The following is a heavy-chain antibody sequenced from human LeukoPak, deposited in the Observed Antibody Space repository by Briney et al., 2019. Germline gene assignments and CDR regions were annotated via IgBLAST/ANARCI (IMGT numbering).Heavy chain of an antibody. Sequence: ASVKVSCKASGGTFSSYAISWVRQAPGQGLEWMGGIIPIFGTANYAQKFQGRVTITTDESTSTAYMELSSLRSEDTAVYYCARGGTFQWYFDYWGQGTLVTVSS. CDR2: IIPIFGTA. CDR3: ARGGTFQWYFDY. D-gene: IGHD3-16*01. V-gene: IGHV1-69*05. CDR1: GGTFSSYA. J-gene: IGHJ4*02.